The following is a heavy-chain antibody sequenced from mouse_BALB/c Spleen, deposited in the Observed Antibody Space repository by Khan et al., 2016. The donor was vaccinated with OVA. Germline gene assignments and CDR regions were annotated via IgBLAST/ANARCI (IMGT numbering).Heavy chain of an antibody. D-gene: IGHD2-12*01. CDR3: SRGGYSSFAY. CDR1: GYIFTSYS. Sequence: VQLKQSGTVLARPGASVKMSCKASGYIFTSYSIHWVKQRPGQGLEWIGDIYPGNSDTTYNQKFKDKAELTAGTSASTAYMELSSLTNEDSAVYYCSRGGYSSFAYWGQGTLVTVSA. CDR2: IYPGNSDT. J-gene: IGHJ3*01. V-gene: IGHV1-5*01.